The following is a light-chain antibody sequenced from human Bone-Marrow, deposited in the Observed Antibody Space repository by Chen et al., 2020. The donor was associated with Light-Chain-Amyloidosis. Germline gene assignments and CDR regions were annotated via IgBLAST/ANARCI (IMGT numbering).Light chain of an antibody. V-gene: IGKV3-20*01. CDR2: GSS. CDR3: QQYGNSPLT. Sequence: EILLTQFTGTLSLSPGDVANLYCRASQTISSTYLTWYQQKFGQAPRLLIYGSSSTATGIPDRFTGSGSGTDFTLTINRLEPEDFAMYYCQQYGNSPLTFGGGTKVEIK. CDR1: QTISSTY. J-gene: IGKJ4*01.